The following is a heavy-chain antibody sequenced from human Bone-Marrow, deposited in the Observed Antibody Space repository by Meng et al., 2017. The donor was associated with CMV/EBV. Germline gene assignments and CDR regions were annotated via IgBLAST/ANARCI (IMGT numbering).Heavy chain of an antibody. D-gene: IGHD3-3*01. Sequence: QVQLVQSGAEVKKPGASMKVSCKASGYTFINYYMHWGRQAPGEGLEWMGIINPTDGSASYAQKFQGRVAVTRDTSTSTVYMELSSLRYEDTAVYYCARGASGTVVGDYWGQGTLVTVSS. J-gene: IGHJ4*02. CDR3: ARGASGTVVGDY. V-gene: IGHV1-46*01. CDR2: INPTDGSA. CDR1: GYTFINYY.